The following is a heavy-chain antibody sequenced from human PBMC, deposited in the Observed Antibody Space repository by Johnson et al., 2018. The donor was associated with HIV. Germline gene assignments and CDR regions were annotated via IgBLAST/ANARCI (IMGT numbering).Heavy chain of an antibody. J-gene: IGHJ3*02. CDR3: ARDRGAGSSGAFDI. CDR2: ISYDGSNK. D-gene: IGHD6-6*01. V-gene: IGHV3-30*04. CDR1: GFTFSSYA. Sequence: QVQLVESGGGVVQPGRSLRLSCAASGFTFSSYAMYWVRQAPGKGLEWVAVISYDGSNKYYADSVKGRFTISRDNSKNTLYLQMNSLRAEDTAVYYCARDRGAGSSGAFDIWGQGTMVTVSS.